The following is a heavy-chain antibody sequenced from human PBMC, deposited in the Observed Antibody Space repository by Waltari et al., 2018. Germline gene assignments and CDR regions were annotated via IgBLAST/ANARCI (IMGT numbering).Heavy chain of an antibody. V-gene: IGHV4-4*02. CDR3: ARVVGGATEGDYYFDY. J-gene: IGHJ4*02. Sequence: QVQLQESGPGLVKPSGTLSLTCAVSGGSISSSNWWSWVRQPPGKGLEWIGEIYHSGRTNYDPALKSRITISVDKSKNQFSLKLSSVPAADTVVYYCARVVGGATEGDYYFDYWGQGTLVTVSS. D-gene: IGHD2-21*01. CDR2: IYHSGRT. CDR1: GGSISSSNW.